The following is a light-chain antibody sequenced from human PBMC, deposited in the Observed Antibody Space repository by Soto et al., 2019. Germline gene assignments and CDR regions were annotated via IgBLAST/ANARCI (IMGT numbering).Light chain of an antibody. J-gene: IGLJ1*01. Sequence: ALTQPPSASGSPGQSVTICCTGTSSDVGGYNYVSWYQQHPGKAPELMIYEVNKRPSGVPDRFSGSKSGNTASLTVSGLQAEDEADYYCASYAGGNYVFGTGTKVTVL. CDR2: EVN. CDR3: ASYAGGNYV. V-gene: IGLV2-8*01. CDR1: SSDVGGYNY.